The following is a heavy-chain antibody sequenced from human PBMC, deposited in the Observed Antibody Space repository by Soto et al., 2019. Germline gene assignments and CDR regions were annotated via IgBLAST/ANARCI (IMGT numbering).Heavy chain of an antibody. D-gene: IGHD2-15*01. CDR1: GYTFTGNG. CDR2: ISGYNGNT. V-gene: IGHV1-18*01. CDR3: ARDRDIGGGHYYYYGMDV. J-gene: IGHJ6*02. Sequence: QVQLVQSGAEVKKPGASVKVSCKASGYTFTGNGISWVRQAPGQGLEWMGWISGYNGNTNDAQKFQGRLTMTTDTSTSTAHMELRSLRSDDTAVYYCARDRDIGGGHYYYYGMDVWGQGTTVTVAS.